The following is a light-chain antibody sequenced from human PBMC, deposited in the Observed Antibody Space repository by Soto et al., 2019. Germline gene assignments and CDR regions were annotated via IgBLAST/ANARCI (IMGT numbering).Light chain of an antibody. J-gene: IGKJ1*01. CDR3: QQYNSYSGT. Sequence: DIQMTQSPSTLSASVGDRVTITCRASQSISSWLAWYQQKPGKAPKLLIYDASSLESGVPSRFSGSGSGTEFPLTISSLQPDDFATYSCQQYNSYSGTFGQGTKV. CDR1: QSISSW. V-gene: IGKV1-5*01. CDR2: DAS.